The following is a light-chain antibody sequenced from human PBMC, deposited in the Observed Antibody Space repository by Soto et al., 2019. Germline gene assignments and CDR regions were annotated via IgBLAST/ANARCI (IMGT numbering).Light chain of an antibody. V-gene: IGLV1-40*01. J-gene: IGLJ2*01. CDR3: QSYDSSLSGVV. Sequence: QSVLTQPPSVSGAPGQRVTISCTGSSSNIGADSDVHWYQQLPGTAPKLLIYGSSNRPSGVPDRFSGSKSDTSASLAITGLQAEDEADYYCQSYDSSLSGVVFGGGTKVTVL. CDR1: SSNIGADSD. CDR2: GSS.